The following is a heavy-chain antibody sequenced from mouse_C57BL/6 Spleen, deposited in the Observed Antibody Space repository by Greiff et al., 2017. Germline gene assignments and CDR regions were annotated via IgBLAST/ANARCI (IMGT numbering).Heavy chain of an antibody. D-gene: IGHD2-2*01. CDR2: IYPSDSET. J-gene: IGHJ2*01. V-gene: IGHV1-61*01. Sequence: VKLQQPGAELVRPGSSVKLSCKASGYTFTSYWMDWVKQRPGQGLEWIGNIYPSDSETHYNQKFKDKATLTVDKSSSTAYMQLSSLTSEDSAVYYCARGVTTLDYWGQGTTLTVSS. CDR1: GYTFTSYW. CDR3: ARGVTTLDY.